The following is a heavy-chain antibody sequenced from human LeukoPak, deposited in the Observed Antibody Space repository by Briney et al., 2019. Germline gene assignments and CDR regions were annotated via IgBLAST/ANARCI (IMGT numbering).Heavy chain of an antibody. CDR2: MNPNSGNT. Sequence: ASVKVSCKASGYTFTSYDINWVRQATGRGLEWMGWMNPNSGNTGYAQKFQGRVTMTRNTSISTAYMELSSLRSEDTAVYYCARVTYYYGSGSYYDFDYWGQGTLVTVSS. CDR1: GYTFTSYD. J-gene: IGHJ4*02. CDR3: ARVTYYYGSGSYYDFDY. D-gene: IGHD3-10*01. V-gene: IGHV1-8*01.